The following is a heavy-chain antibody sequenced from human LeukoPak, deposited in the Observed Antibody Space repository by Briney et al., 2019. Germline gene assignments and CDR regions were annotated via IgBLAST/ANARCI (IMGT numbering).Heavy chain of an antibody. Sequence: GGSLRLSCAASGFTFSGYWMSWVRQTPEKGLEWVANIKQDGYEKYYVDSVKGRFTISRDSAKNSLYLQMNSLRADDTAIYYCTRDKIVGPTTLDYWGQGTLVTVSS. V-gene: IGHV3-7*01. CDR2: IKQDGYEK. CDR1: GFTFSGYW. CDR3: TRDKIVGPTTLDY. J-gene: IGHJ4*02. D-gene: IGHD1-26*01.